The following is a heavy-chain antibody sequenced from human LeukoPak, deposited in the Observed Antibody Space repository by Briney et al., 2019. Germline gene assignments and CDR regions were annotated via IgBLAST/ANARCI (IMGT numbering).Heavy chain of an antibody. CDR1: GFTFSSYW. CDR2: IKQDGSEK. CDR3: ARDGSGSYYGPVQHRVLLDY. J-gene: IGHJ4*02. D-gene: IGHD1-26*01. V-gene: IGHV3-7*01. Sequence: PGGSLRLSCAASGFTFSSYWMSWVRQAPGKGLEWVANIKQDGSEKYYVDSVKGRFTISRDNAKNSLYLQMNSLRAEDTAVYYCARDGSGSYYGPVQHRVLLDYWGQGTLVTVSS.